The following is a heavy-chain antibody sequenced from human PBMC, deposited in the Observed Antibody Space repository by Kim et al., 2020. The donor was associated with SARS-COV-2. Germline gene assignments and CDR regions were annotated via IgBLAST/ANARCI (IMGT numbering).Heavy chain of an antibody. V-gene: IGHV3-21*01. CDR1: GFTFSSYS. CDR3: ARDTYGGELLYYYYGMDV. D-gene: IGHD4-17*01. CDR2: ISSSSSYI. Sequence: GGSLRLSCAASGFTFSSYSMNWVRQAPGKGLEWVSSISSSSSYIYYADSVKGRFTISRDNDKTSKYLQMNILSAENEAASYCARDTYGGELLYYYYGMDV. J-gene: IGHJ6*01.